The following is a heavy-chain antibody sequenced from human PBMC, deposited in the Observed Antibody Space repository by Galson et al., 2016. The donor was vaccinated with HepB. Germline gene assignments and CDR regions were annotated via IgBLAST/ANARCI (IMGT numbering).Heavy chain of an antibody. D-gene: IGHD3-16*01. Sequence: SLRLSCAASGFTFSSYSMNWVRQAPGKGLEWVSSISSSSYIYYADSVKGRFTISRDNAENSLYLQMNSLGAEDTAVYYCARVWGGGLDYWGQGTLVTVSS. CDR1: GFTFSSYS. CDR2: ISSSSYI. CDR3: ARVWGGGLDY. J-gene: IGHJ4*02. V-gene: IGHV3-21*01.